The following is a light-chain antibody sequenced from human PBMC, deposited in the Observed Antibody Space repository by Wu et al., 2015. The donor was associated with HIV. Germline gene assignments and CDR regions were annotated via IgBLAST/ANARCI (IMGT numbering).Light chain of an antibody. CDR1: QGIGDS. J-gene: IGKJ2*01. V-gene: IGKV1-9*01. CDR3: QQAYT. Sequence: DIQLTQSPSFLSASVGDRVSVTCRASQGIGDSLVWYQQKPGKAPKLLIYDASTLHSGVPSRFSGGRSGTEFTLTISTLQPEDFTIYYCQQAYTFGQGTTLEIK. CDR2: DAS.